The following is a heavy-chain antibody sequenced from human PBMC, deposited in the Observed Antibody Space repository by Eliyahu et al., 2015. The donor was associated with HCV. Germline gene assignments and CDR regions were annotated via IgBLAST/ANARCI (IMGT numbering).Heavy chain of an antibody. CDR3: ASGGGGIAVAGTGGWFDP. V-gene: IGHV4-59*01. J-gene: IGHJ5*02. D-gene: IGHD6-19*01. CDR1: GGSIPPXY. Sequence: QVQLQESGPGLVKPSETLSLTXTVPGGSIPPXYWSWIRQPPGKGLEWIGYIHYSGSTNYNPSLKSRVTISVDTSKNQFSLRLTSVTAADTAVYYCASGGGGIAVAGTGGWFDPWGQGTLVTVSS. CDR2: IHYSGST.